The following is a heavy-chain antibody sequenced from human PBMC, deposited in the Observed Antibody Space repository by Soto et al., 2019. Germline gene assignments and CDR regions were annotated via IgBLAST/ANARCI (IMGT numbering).Heavy chain of an antibody. Sequence: PGGSLGLSCAASGLTFSSYGMHWVRQAPGKGLEWVAVIWYDGSNKYYADSVKGRFTISRDNSKNTLYLQMNSLRAEDTAVYYCARSLFYDFWSGYSSGVEFDYWGQGTLVTVSS. J-gene: IGHJ4*02. V-gene: IGHV3-33*01. CDR2: IWYDGSNK. CDR3: ARSLFYDFWSGYSSGVEFDY. D-gene: IGHD3-3*01. CDR1: GLTFSSYG.